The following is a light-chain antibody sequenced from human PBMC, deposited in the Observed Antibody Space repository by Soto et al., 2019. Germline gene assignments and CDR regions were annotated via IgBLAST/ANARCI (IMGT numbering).Light chain of an antibody. Sequence: QSALTQPASVSGSPGQSITISCTGTSSDVGTYNYVSWYQQHADKAPKLVIYEFSNRPSGVLNRFSGAKSGNTASLPISELHAEADADYYCSSYISSNTPNMFVGGTKLTVL. CDR2: EFS. CDR1: SSDVGTYNY. V-gene: IGLV2-14*01. J-gene: IGLJ3*02. CDR3: SSYISSNTPNM.